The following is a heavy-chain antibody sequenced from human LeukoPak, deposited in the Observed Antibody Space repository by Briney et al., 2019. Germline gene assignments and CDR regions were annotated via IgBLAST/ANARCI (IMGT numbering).Heavy chain of an antibody. D-gene: IGHD6-19*01. CDR2: IIPIFGIA. J-gene: IGHJ4*02. CDR1: GGTFSSYA. V-gene: IGHV1-69*04. Sequence: SVKVSCKASGGTFSSYAISWVRQAPGQGLEWMGRIIPIFGIANYAQKFQGRVTITADKSTSTAYMELSSLRSEDTAVYYCARDGAVAVPHFDHWGQGTLVTVSS. CDR3: ARDGAVAVPHFDH.